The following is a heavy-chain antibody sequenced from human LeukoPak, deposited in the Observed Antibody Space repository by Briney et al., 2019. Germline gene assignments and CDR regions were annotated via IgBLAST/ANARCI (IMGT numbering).Heavy chain of an antibody. V-gene: IGHV3-21*01. CDR2: ISSSSSYI. D-gene: IGHD6-19*01. CDR1: GFTFSSYS. Sequence: PGGSLRLSCAASGFTFSSYSMNWVRQAPGKGLEGVSSISSSSSYIYYADSVKGRFTISRDNAKNSLYLQMNSLRAEDTAVYYCARGGSGWPYYFDYWGQGTLVTVSS. J-gene: IGHJ4*02. CDR3: ARGGSGWPYYFDY.